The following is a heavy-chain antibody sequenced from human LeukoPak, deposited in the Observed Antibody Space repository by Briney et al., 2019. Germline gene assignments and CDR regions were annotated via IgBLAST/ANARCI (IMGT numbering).Heavy chain of an antibody. D-gene: IGHD2-2*01. V-gene: IGHV3-21*01. CDR2: ISSSSSFI. CDR3: AREDCSRTSCYVSDY. CDR1: GFIFSDYT. Sequence: GGSLRLSCAASGFIFSDYTMNWVRQAPGKGLQWVSSISSSSSFIYYTDSVKGRFTISRDDAKNSLFLQMNSLRAEDTAVYYCAREDCSRTSCYVSDYWGQGTLVTVSS. J-gene: IGHJ4*02.